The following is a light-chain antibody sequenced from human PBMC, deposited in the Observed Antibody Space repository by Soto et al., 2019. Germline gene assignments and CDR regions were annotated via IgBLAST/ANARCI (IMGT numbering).Light chain of an antibody. CDR2: SNN. J-gene: IGLJ1*01. CDR3: AAWDDSLNGLV. V-gene: IGLV1-44*01. CDR1: SSNIGSNT. Sequence: QSVLTQPPSASGTPGQRVTISCSGSSSNIGSNTVNWYQQLPGTAPKLLIYSNNQRPSGVPDRFSGSKSGTSASLAISGLQSEDEAHYYCAAWDDSLNGLVFGTGTKLTVL.